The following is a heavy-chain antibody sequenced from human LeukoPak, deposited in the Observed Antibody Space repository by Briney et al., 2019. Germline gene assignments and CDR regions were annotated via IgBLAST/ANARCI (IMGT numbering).Heavy chain of an antibody. CDR1: GGSISSGSYY. J-gene: IGHJ3*02. CDR3: ARDAPYITIFGPSDAFDI. D-gene: IGHD3-3*01. V-gene: IGHV4-61*02. Sequence: PSETLSLTCTVSGGSISSGSYYWSWIRQPAGKGLEWIGRIYTSGSTNYNPSLKSRVTISVDTSKNQFSLKLSSVTAADTAVYYCARDAPYITIFGPSDAFDIWGQGTMVTVSS. CDR2: IYTSGST.